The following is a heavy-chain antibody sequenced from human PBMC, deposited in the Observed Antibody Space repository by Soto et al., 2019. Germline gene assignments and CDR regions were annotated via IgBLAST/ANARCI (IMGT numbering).Heavy chain of an antibody. CDR3: ARDLPDTTTSYLDY. D-gene: IGHD1-26*01. CDR2: ISSSGSTI. J-gene: IGHJ4*02. V-gene: IGHV3-11*01. CDR1: GFTFSDYY. Sequence: GGSLRLSCAASGFTFSDYYMSWIRQAPGKGLEWVSYISSSGSTIYYADSVRGRFTISRDNAKNSLYLQMNSLRAEDTAVYYCARDLPDTTTSYLDYWGQGTPVTVSS.